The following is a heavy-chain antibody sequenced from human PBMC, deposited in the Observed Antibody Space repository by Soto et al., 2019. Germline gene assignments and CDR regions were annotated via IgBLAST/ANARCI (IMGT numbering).Heavy chain of an antibody. V-gene: IGHV3-11*01. CDR1: GFTFSDYY. CDR2: ITSTGSTI. Sequence: QVQLVESGGGLVKPGGSLRLSCAASGFTFSDYYMNWIRQAPGKGLEWVSYITSTGSTIYYADSVKGRFTISRDNAKNSLYLQMNSLRAEDTAVYYCASYGDNTLDYYSYMDVWGKGITVTVSS. CDR3: ASYGDNTLDYYSYMDV. J-gene: IGHJ6*03. D-gene: IGHD4-17*01.